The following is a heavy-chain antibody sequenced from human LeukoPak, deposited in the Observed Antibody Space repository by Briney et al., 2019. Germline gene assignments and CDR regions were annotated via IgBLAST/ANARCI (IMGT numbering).Heavy chain of an antibody. CDR1: GFTFSSYS. Sequence: PGRSLRLSCAASGFTFSSYSMHWVRQAPGKGLEWVAVISYDGSNKYYADSVKGRFTISRDNSKNTLYLQMNSLRAEDTAVYYCAKDKTGGFDYWGQGTLVTVSS. CDR3: AKDKTGGFDY. CDR2: ISYDGSNK. D-gene: IGHD2-15*01. J-gene: IGHJ4*02. V-gene: IGHV3-30*18.